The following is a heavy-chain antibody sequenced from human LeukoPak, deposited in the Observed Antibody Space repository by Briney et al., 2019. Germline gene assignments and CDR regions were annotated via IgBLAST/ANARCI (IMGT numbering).Heavy chain of an antibody. CDR1: GYTFTGYY. J-gene: IGHJ3*02. Sequence: ASVKVSCKASGYTFTGYYMHWVRQAPGQGLEWMGWINPNSGGTNYAQKFQGRVTMTEDTSTDTAYMELSSLRSEDTAVYYCATAWIRSGDAFDIWGQGTMVTVSS. D-gene: IGHD5-12*01. V-gene: IGHV1-2*02. CDR3: ATAWIRSGDAFDI. CDR2: INPNSGGT.